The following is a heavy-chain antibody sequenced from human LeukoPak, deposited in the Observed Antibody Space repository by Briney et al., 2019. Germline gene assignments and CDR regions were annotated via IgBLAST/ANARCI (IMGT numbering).Heavy chain of an antibody. CDR3: ARHRWDSTSCHFDD. V-gene: IGHV4-39*01. CDR2: IYYSEST. CDR1: GDSISSSSYY. Sequence: SETLSLTCTVSGDSISSSSYYWGWIRQPQGKGLEWIRSIYYSESTYYHPFLNSRATASVASSNTPFSVMLSSVTAAATAVYYCARHRWDSTSCHFDDWGQGTLVTVSS. J-gene: IGHJ4*02. D-gene: IGHD2-2*01.